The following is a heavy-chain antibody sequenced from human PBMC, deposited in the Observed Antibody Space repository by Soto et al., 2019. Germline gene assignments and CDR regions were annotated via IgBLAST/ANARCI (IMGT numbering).Heavy chain of an antibody. CDR1: GYTFTSYY. CDR2: INPSGGST. V-gene: IGHV1-46*03. J-gene: IGHJ6*03. Sequence: ASVKVSCKASGYTFTSYYMHWVRQAPGQGLEWMGIINPSGGSTSYAQKFQGRVTMTRDTSTSTVYMELSSLRSEDTAVYYCARDTGVDIVPYYYMDVWGKGTTVTVSS. D-gene: IGHD5-12*01. CDR3: ARDTGVDIVPYYYMDV.